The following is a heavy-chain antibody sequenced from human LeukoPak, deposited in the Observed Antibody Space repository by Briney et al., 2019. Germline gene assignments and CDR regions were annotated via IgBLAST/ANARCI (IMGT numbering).Heavy chain of an antibody. CDR3: ARDGGFGSSLTPDNWFDP. CDR2: INPSGGST. V-gene: IGHV1-46*01. D-gene: IGHD3-10*01. CDR1: GYTFTKFY. Sequence: ASVKVSCKASGYTFTKFYIHWVRQAPGQGLEWMSLINPSGGSTSYAEKFHGRVTLTRDMSTNTVYMELSSLRSEDTAVYYCARDGGFGSSLTPDNWFDPWGQGTLVTVSS. J-gene: IGHJ5*02.